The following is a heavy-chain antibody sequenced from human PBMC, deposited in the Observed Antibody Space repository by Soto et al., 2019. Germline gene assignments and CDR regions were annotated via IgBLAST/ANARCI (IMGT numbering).Heavy chain of an antibody. D-gene: IGHD3-10*01. CDR2: VFHGGDT. J-gene: IGHJ4*02. Sequence: PSETLSLTCVVSGGSISGRNWWSWVRQAQGKGLEWIGEVFHGGDTTYRTSLRSRVTISVDKSKNQFSLNLNSVTAAETAVYYRTRIISESRLNYFYLDIWGQGALVTVSS. CDR1: GGSISGRNW. CDR3: TRIISESRLNYFYLDI. V-gene: IGHV4-4*02.